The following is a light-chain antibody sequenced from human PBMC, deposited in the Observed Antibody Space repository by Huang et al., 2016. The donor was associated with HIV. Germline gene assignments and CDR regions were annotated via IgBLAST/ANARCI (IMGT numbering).Light chain of an antibody. CDR2: LAS. Sequence: DIVVAQSPGSLAVSLGERATLTCTSSRSLFSTSTNKDDLAWFQQKPGQPPKLLLFLASTSEVGVPDRCSGSGWGTHFTLTSGNLEADDAAIYYCQQYYASPQTVGHGTRV. J-gene: IGKJ1*01. CDR3: QQYYASPQT. V-gene: IGKV4-1*01. CDR1: RSLFSTSTNKDD.